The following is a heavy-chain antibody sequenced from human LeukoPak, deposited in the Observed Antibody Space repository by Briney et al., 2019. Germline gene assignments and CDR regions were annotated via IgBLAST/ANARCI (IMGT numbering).Heavy chain of an antibody. D-gene: IGHD3-22*01. CDR1: GFTFSSYA. J-gene: IGHJ4*02. V-gene: IGHV3-23*01. Sequence: GGSLRLSCAASGFTFSSYAMSWVRQAPGKGLEWVSAISGSGGSTYYADSVKGRFTISRDNSKNTLYLQMNSLRAEDTAVYYCAKVYYYDSSGYYPFDYWGQGTLVTVSS. CDR2: ISGSGGST. CDR3: AKVYYYDSSGYYPFDY.